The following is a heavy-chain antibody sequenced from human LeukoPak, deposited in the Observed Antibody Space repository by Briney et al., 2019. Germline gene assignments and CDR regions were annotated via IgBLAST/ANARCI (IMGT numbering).Heavy chain of an antibody. V-gene: IGHV4-39*07. Sequence: PSETLSLTCTVSGGSISSSSYYWGWIRQPPGEGLAWIGSIFYSGSTYYNPSLKSRVTISVDTSKNQFSLRLSSVTAADTAVYYCARICSSPYRGFDPWGQGTLVTVSS. J-gene: IGHJ5*02. D-gene: IGHD6-6*01. CDR2: IFYSGST. CDR1: GGSISSSSYY. CDR3: ARICSSPYRGFDP.